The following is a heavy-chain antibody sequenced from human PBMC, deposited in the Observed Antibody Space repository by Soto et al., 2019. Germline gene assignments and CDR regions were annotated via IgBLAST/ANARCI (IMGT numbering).Heavy chain of an antibody. J-gene: IGHJ4*02. Sequence: LEPQSLTSTVSGGYCGGNYWTWIRQPPGKGLEWIGEISQSGNTNYHPSLKSRVTISVDTSKNQFSLNLSSVTAADTADYYCARGHLPGGNSFYFDYWGQGSRVTVSS. D-gene: IGHD4-4*01. CDR2: ISQSGNT. CDR1: GGYCGGNY. V-gene: IGHV4-34*01. CDR3: ARGHLPGGNSFYFDY.